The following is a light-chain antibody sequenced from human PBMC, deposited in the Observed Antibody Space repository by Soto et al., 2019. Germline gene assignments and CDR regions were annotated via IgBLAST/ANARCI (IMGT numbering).Light chain of an antibody. J-gene: IGLJ1*01. CDR2: EGS. V-gene: IGLV2-23*01. CDR1: SSDFGSYIF. CDR3: CSYAGSSTYV. Sequence: QSGLTXPASVSGAPGHSITISCTGTSSDFGSYIFVSWFQQHPGKAPKLMIYEGSKRPAGVSNRFSVSKSGNTASLTISGLQAEDEADYYCCSYAGSSTYVFGTGTKVTVL.